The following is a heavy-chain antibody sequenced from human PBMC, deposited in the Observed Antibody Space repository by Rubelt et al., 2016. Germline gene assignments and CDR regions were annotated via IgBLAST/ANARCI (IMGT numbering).Heavy chain of an antibody. J-gene: IGHJ4*02. D-gene: IGHD6-13*01. CDR2: TYYRSKWYN. CDR3: ARVGYSSSFDY. Sequence: IRQSPSRGLEWLGRTYYRSKWYNDYAVSVKSRITINPDTSKNQFSLQLNSVTPEDTAVYYCARVGYSSSFDYWGQGTLVTVSS. V-gene: IGHV6-1*01.